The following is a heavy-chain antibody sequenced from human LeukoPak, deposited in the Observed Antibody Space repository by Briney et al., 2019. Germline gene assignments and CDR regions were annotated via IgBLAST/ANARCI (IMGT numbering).Heavy chain of an antibody. V-gene: IGHV3-30*04. CDR3: ARDRTGIFDY. D-gene: IGHD1-1*01. Sequence: GRSLRLSCAASGFTFSSYAMHWVRQAPGKGLEWVAVISYDGSNKYYADSVKGRFTISRDNSKNTPYLQMNSLRAEDTAVYYCARDRTGIFDYWGQGTLVTVSS. J-gene: IGHJ4*02. CDR2: ISYDGSNK. CDR1: GFTFSSYA.